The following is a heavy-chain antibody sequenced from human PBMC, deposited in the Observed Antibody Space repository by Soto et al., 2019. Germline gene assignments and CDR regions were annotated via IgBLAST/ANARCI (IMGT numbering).Heavy chain of an antibody. V-gene: IGHV3-30*18. CDR1: GFTFSDYA. J-gene: IGHJ4*02. D-gene: IGHD6-19*01. Sequence: VQLVESGGGVVQPGRSLRLSCAASGFTFSDYAMHWVRQAPGKGLEWVAVVSHDGRNTHYADSVKGRFTISRDSSKNTASLEMTRLRAEHTAVYYCAKGGREWLVRSDFSYWGQGALVTVSS. CDR3: AKGGREWLVRSDFSY. CDR2: VSHDGRNT.